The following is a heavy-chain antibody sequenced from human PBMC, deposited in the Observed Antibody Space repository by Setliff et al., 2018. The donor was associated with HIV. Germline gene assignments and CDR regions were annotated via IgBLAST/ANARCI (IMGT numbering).Heavy chain of an antibody. CDR1: GGSISNYY. J-gene: IGHJ6*03. D-gene: IGHD3-22*01. V-gene: IGHV4-59*08. CDR2: IYYSGST. CDR3: ARQHYYDSSGRNLMDV. Sequence: SETLSLTCTVSGGSISNYYWSWIRQPPGKGLEWIGYIYYSGSTTYNPSLESRVTISIDTSKNQFSLKLSSVTAADPAVYYCARQHYYDSSGRNLMDVWGKGTTVTVSS.